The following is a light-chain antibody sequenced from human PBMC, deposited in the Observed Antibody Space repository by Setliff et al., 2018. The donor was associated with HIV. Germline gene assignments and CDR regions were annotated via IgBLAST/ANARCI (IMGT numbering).Light chain of an antibody. V-gene: IGLV2-11*01. CDR2: DVT. J-gene: IGLJ2*01. Sequence: QSALPQPRSVSGSPGQSVTISCTGTSSDVGAYNYVSWYQHHPGKAPKVMIYDVTKRPSGVPDRFSGSKSGNTASLTISGLQAEDEADYYCCSYAGTYTFEVVFGGGTKVTVL. CDR3: CSYAGTYTFEVV. CDR1: SSDVGAYNY.